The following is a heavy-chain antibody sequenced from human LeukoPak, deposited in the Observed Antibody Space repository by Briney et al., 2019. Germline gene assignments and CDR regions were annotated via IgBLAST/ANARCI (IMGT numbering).Heavy chain of an antibody. CDR3: ARHSGYYGSGSYYKRLGNWFDP. CDR2: IYYSGST. CDR1: GGSISSYY. D-gene: IGHD3-10*01. V-gene: IGHV4-59*05. Sequence: SETLSLTCTVSGGSISSYYWSWIRQPPGKGLEWIGSIYYSGSTYYNPSLKSRVTISVDTSKNQFSLKLSSVTAADTAVYYCARHSGYYGSGSYYKRLGNWFDPWGQGTLVTVSS. J-gene: IGHJ5*02.